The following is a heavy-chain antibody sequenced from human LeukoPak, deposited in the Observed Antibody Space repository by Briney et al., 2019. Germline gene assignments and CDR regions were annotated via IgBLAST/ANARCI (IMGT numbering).Heavy chain of an antibody. Sequence: ASVKVSCKASGFTFTSSAMQWVRQARGQRLEWIGWIVVGSGNTNYAQKFQERVTITRDMSTSRAYMELSSLRSEDTAVYYCITGRRYYDSSGYYPYYFDYWGQGTLVTVSS. J-gene: IGHJ4*02. CDR3: ITGRRYYDSSGYYPYYFDY. CDR1: GFTFTSSA. CDR2: IVVGSGNT. D-gene: IGHD3-22*01. V-gene: IGHV1-58*02.